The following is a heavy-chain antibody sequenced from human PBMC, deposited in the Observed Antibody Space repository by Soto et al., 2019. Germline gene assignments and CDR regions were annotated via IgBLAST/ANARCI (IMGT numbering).Heavy chain of an antibody. CDR3: ARSRQLDAFDI. CDR2: IIPIIGIA. Sequence: ASVKVSCKASGGTFSSYAISWVRQAPGQGLEWMGGIIPIIGIANYAQKFQGRVTITADKSTSTAYMELSSLRSEDTAVYYCARSRQLDAFDIWGQGTMVTVSS. V-gene: IGHV1-69*10. CDR1: GGTFSSYA. J-gene: IGHJ3*02. D-gene: IGHD6-13*01.